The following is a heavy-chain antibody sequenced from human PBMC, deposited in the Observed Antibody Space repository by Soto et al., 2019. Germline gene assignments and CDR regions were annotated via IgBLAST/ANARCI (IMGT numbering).Heavy chain of an antibody. J-gene: IGHJ4*02. V-gene: IGHV4-4*02. Sequence: QVQLQESGPGLVKPSGTLSLTCTVSGGSMSSSNWWNWVRQPPGKGLEWIGETHHSGRTNYNPSLQSRFTISVDKSKNHFSLKLRSVTAADTAVYYCARSEATVLDYWGQGTLVTVSS. CDR3: ARSEATVLDY. D-gene: IGHD4-17*01. CDR1: GGSMSSSNW. CDR2: THHSGRT.